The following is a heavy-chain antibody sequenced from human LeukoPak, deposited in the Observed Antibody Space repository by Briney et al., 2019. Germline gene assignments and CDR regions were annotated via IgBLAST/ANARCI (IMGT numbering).Heavy chain of an antibody. CDR2: IHSGGTT. V-gene: IGHV3-66*04. D-gene: IGHD6-19*01. CDR1: GFTFSSNY. CDR3: ARHLGYSSGSPFDY. Sequence: GGSLRLSCTASGFTFSSNYMTWVRQAPGKGLECVSLIHSGGTTDYADSVKGRFTISRDNSKNMLYLQMNSLRVEDTAVYYCARHLGYSSGSPFDYWGQGTLVTVSS. J-gene: IGHJ4*02.